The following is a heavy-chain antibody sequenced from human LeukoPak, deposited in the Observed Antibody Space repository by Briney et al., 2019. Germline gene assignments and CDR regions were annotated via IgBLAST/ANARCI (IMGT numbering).Heavy chain of an antibody. Sequence: PSQTLSLTCTVSGGSISSGSYYWSWIRQPAGKGLEWIGRIYTSGSTNYNPSLKSRVTMSVDTSKNQFSLKLSSLTAADTAVYYCARVMEQWLGEGVDAFDIWGQGTMVTVSS. V-gene: IGHV4-61*02. CDR3: ARVMEQWLGEGVDAFDI. J-gene: IGHJ3*02. CDR1: GGSISSGSYY. CDR2: IYTSGST. D-gene: IGHD6-19*01.